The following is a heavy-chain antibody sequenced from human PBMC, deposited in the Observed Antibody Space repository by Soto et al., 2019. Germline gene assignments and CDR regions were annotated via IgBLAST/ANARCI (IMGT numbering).Heavy chain of an antibody. D-gene: IGHD3-3*01. CDR3: ARDRGGSTFWSGYYTLGGHNYYFDY. CDR2: IYSGGST. J-gene: IGHJ4*02. CDR1: GFTVSSNY. Sequence: GGSLRLSCAASGFTVSSNYMSWVRQAPGKGLEWVSVIYSGGSTYYADSVKGRLTISRDNSKNTLYLQMNSLRAEDTAVYYCARDRGGSTFWSGYYTLGGHNYYFDYWGQGTLVTVSS. V-gene: IGHV3-66*01.